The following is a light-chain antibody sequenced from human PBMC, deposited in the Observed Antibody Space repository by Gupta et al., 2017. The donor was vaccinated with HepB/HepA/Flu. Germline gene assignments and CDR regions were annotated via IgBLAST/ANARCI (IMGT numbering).Light chain of an antibody. V-gene: IGKV1-39*01. J-gene: IGKJ2*01. Sequence: DIHGTQSPSSLSASIGDRVTITCRTSQTISTYLNWYQQKPGKAPRLLIYAASNLQSGVPSRISGSRSGTDFTLTISSLQFEDFATYYCQQSYSIPYTFGQGTKLEIK. CDR3: QQSYSIPYT. CDR2: AAS. CDR1: QTISTY.